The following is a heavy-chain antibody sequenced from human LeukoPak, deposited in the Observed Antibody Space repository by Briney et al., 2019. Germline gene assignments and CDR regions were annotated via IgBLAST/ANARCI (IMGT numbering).Heavy chain of an antibody. J-gene: IGHJ3*02. CDR1: GDTLLSGSHY. V-gene: IGHV4-39*01. CDR3: ATQKWQRPAALDI. Sequence: LSETLSLTCSVSGDTLLSGSHYWGWVRQSPGKGLEWIGSIYDGWSAYYNPSLKSRVSISVDTSKNQFSLKLTSATSADTAVYYCATQKWQRPAALDIWGQGTRVAVSS. D-gene: IGHD5-24*01. CDR2: IYDGWSA.